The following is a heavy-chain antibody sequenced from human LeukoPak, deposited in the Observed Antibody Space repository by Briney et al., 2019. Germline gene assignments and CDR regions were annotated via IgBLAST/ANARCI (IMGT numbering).Heavy chain of an antibody. D-gene: IGHD2-2*01. V-gene: IGHV4-34*01. CDR2: INHSGST. Sequence: PSETLSLTCAVYGGSFSGYYWRWIRQPPGKGLDWIGEINHSGSTNYNPSLKSRVTISVDTSKNQFSLKLSSVTGADTAVYYCARGGAPDIVVVPAAHMGGYYYYGMDVWGQGTTVTVSS. CDR1: GGSFSGYY. CDR3: ARGGAPDIVVVPAAHMGGYYYYGMDV. J-gene: IGHJ6*02.